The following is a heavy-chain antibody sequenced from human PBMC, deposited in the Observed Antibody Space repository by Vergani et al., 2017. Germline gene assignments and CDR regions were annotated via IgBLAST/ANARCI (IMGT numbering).Heavy chain of an antibody. CDR2: INPNSGST. Sequence: QVQLVQSGAEVKKPGASVKVSCKASGYTLTGYYMHWVRQAPGQGLEWMGWINPNSGSTNYAQKFQGRVTMTRDTSISTAYMELNRLRSDDTAVYYCAKDPAVPAAMGIDYWGQGTLVTVSS. CDR3: AKDPAVPAAMGIDY. V-gene: IGHV1-2*02. CDR1: GYTLTGYY. J-gene: IGHJ4*02. D-gene: IGHD2-2*01.